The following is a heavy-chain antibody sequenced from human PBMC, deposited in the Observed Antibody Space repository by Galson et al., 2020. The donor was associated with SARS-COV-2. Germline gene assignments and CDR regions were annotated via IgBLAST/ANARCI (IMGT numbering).Heavy chain of an antibody. CDR2: IHTSGST. J-gene: IGHJ4*02. D-gene: IGHD6-19*01. CDR1: GVSISSGSYY. Sequence: TLSLTCTVSGVSISSGSYYWSWIRQPAGKELEWIGRIHTSGSTEYNPSLKSRVTIALDTSKNQFSLKLSSVTAADAATYYCARGPGAGTGIWGRGTLVTVCS. V-gene: IGHV4-61*02. CDR3: ARGPGAGTGI.